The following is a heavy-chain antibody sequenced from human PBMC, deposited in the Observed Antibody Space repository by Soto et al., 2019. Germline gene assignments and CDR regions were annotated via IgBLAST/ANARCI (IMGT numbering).Heavy chain of an antibody. CDR1: GFNFGGYA. CDR3: AKRGGYAISFYDS. CDR2: LSGDGSRA. J-gene: IGHJ4*02. V-gene: IGHV3-23*01. Sequence: PGGSLRLSCAGTGFNFGGYAMSWVRQAPGNGLEWVSTLSGDGSRAYYADSVRGRFTVSRDNSKSTLYLRMNSLRADDTAIYYCAKRGGYAISFYDSWGQGTLVTVSS. D-gene: IGHD3-16*01.